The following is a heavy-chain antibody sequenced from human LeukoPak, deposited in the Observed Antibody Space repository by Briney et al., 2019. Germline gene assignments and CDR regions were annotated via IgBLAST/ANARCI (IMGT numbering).Heavy chain of an antibody. CDR1: GGSISSSSYY. D-gene: IGHD3-22*01. J-gene: IGHJ4*02. CDR3: ARQRVESSGPFDY. V-gene: IGHV4-39*01. CDR2: IYCSGST. Sequence: SETLSLTCTVSGGSISSSSYYWGWIRQPPGKGLEWIGSIYCSGSTYYNPSLKSRVTISVDTSKNQFSLKLSSVTAADTAVYYCARQRVESSGPFDYWGQGTLVTVSS.